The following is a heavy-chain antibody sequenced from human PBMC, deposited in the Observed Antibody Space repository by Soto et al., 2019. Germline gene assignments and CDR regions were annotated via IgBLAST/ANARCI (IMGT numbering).Heavy chain of an antibody. Sequence: SETLSLTCTVSGYSISSGYYWGWIRQPPGKGLEWIGSIYHSGSTYYNPSLKSRVTISVDTSKNQFSLKLSSVTAADTAVYYCARVPEVWSSGYYFDYWGQGTLVTVSS. CDR3: ARVPEVWSSGYYFDY. CDR2: IYHSGST. V-gene: IGHV4-38-2*02. D-gene: IGHD3-22*01. J-gene: IGHJ4*02. CDR1: GYSISSGYY.